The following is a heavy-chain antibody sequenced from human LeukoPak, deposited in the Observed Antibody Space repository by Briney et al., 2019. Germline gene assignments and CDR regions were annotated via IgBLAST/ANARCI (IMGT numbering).Heavy chain of an antibody. D-gene: IGHD1-26*01. Sequence: GGSLRLSCAASGFTVSSNYMSWVRQAPGKGLEWVSLIYSGGTTYYAESVKGRFTISRDNSKNTVYLQMNSLRVEDTAVYYCARGRRWDLLVSLIDASDIWGQGTMVTVSS. CDR1: GFTVSSNY. CDR2: IYSGGTT. CDR3: ARGRRWDLLVSLIDASDI. J-gene: IGHJ3*02. V-gene: IGHV3-53*01.